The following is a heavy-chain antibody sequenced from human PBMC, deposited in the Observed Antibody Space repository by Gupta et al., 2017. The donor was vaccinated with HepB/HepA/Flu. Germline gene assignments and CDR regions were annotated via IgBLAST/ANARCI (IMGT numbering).Heavy chain of an antibody. V-gene: IGHV4-34*01. CDR3: ARGPKTYDFWSGGHHWFDP. CDR1: GGSFSGYY. Sequence: QVQLQQWGAGLLKPSETLSLTCAVYGGSFSGYYWSWIRQPPGKGLEWIGEINHSGSTNYNPSLKSRVTISVDTSKNQFSLKLSSVTAADTAVYYCARGPKTYDFWSGGHHWFDPWGQGTLVTVSS. J-gene: IGHJ5*02. D-gene: IGHD3-3*01. CDR2: INHSGST.